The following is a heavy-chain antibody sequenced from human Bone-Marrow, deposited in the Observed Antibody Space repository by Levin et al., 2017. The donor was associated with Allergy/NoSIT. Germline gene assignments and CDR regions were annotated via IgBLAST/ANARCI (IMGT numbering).Heavy chain of an antibody. D-gene: IGHD2-21*02. Sequence: PSETLSLTCTVSGDSISSGNYYWSWIRQPAGKGLEWIGRIYTSGSTNYIPSLKSRVTISIDKSKNQFSLRLNSVTAADTAVYYCVSGLQRRCDGLDCAEDNYYYYYYMDVWGKGTTVTVSS. CDR1: GDSISSGNYY. CDR2: IYTSGST. CDR3: VSGLQRRCDGLDCAEDNYYYYYYMDV. V-gene: IGHV4-61*02. J-gene: IGHJ6*03.